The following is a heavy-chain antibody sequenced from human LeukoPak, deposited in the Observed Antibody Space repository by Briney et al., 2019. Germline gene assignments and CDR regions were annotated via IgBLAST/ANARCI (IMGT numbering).Heavy chain of an antibody. CDR3: ARGVDTAMILWSAFDI. CDR1: GYSISSGYY. Sequence: PSETLSLTCTVSGYSISSGYYWGWIRQPPGKGLEWIGSIYHSGSTYYNPSLKSRVTISVDTSKNQFSLKLSSVTAADTALYYCARGVDTAMILWSAFDIWGQGTMVTVSS. CDR2: IYHSGST. J-gene: IGHJ3*02. V-gene: IGHV4-38-2*02. D-gene: IGHD5-18*01.